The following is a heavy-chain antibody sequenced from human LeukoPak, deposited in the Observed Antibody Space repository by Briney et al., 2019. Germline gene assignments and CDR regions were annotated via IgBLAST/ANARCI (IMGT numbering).Heavy chain of an antibody. D-gene: IGHD2-15*01. J-gene: IGHJ4*02. Sequence: SETLSLTCTVSGGSISSSSYYWGWIRQPPGKGLEWIGSIYYSGSTYYNPSLKSRVTISVDTSKNQFSLKLSSVTAADTAVYYCARAMVREVVVAATFDYWGQGTLVTVSS. CDR2: IYYSGST. CDR1: GGSISSSSYY. CDR3: ARAMVREVVVAATFDY. V-gene: IGHV4-39*07.